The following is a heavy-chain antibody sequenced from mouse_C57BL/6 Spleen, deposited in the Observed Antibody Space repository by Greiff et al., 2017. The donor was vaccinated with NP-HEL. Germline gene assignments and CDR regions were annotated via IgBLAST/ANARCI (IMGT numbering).Heavy chain of an antibody. CDR3: ARWDTTVVADY. Sequence: QVQLQQSGPELVKPGASVKISCKASGYAFSSSWMNWVKQRPGKGLEWIGRIYPGDGDTNYNGKFKGKATLTADKSSSTAYMQLSSLTSEDSAVYFCARWDTTVVADYWGQGTTLTVSS. CDR2: IYPGDGDT. V-gene: IGHV1-82*01. D-gene: IGHD1-1*01. CDR1: GYAFSSSW. J-gene: IGHJ2*01.